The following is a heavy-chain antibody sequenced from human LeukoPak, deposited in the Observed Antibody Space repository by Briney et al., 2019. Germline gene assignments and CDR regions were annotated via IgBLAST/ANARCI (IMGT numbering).Heavy chain of an antibody. J-gene: IGHJ3*02. CDR3: ARAHPITIFGVVIYPDAFDI. Sequence: SVTVACKASGYTFTSYYINWVRQAAGQGREWMGWMNPNSGNTGYAQKFQGRVTMTRNTSISTAYMELSSLRSEDTAVYYCARAHPITIFGVVIYPDAFDIWGQGTMVTGSS. CDR2: MNPNSGNT. CDR1: GYTFTSYY. V-gene: IGHV1-8*01. D-gene: IGHD3-3*01.